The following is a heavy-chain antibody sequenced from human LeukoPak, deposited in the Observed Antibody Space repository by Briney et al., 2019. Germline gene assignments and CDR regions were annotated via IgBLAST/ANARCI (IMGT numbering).Heavy chain of an antibody. Sequence: GGSLRLSCAASGFTFSSYSMNWVRQAPGKGLEWVSSISSSSSYIYYADSVKGRFTISRDNAKNSLYLQMNSLGVEDTAVYYCARVFRPSLTVFIIRGAFDIWGQGTMVTVSS. CDR3: ARVFRPSLTVFIIRGAFDI. D-gene: IGHD3-3*01. V-gene: IGHV3-21*01. J-gene: IGHJ3*02. CDR2: ISSSSSYI. CDR1: GFTFSSYS.